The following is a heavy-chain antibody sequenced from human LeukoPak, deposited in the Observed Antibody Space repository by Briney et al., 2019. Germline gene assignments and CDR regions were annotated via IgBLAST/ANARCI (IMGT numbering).Heavy chain of an antibody. CDR2: IIPILGIA. CDR3: ARPLTYSGYDYY. Sequence: SVKVSCKASGGTFSSYATSWVRQAPGQGLEWMGRIIPILGIANYAQKFQGRVTITADKSTSTAYMELSSLRSEDTAAYYCARPLTYSGYDYYWGQGTLVTVSS. D-gene: IGHD5-12*01. V-gene: IGHV1-69*04. CDR1: GGTFSSYA. J-gene: IGHJ4*02.